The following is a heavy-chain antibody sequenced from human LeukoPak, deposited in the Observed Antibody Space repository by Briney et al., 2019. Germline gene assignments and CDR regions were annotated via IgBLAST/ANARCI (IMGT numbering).Heavy chain of an antibody. D-gene: IGHD6-13*01. Sequence: PSETLSLTCNVSGVSISSGDYYWSWIRQHPGKGLEWIGYLSYSGSTYYNPSLKSRITISADTSKNQFYLKLSSVTAADTAVYYCARGVYHWGQGTLVTVSS. CDR2: LSYSGST. J-gene: IGHJ4*02. CDR3: ARGVYH. V-gene: IGHV4-31*03. CDR1: GVSISSGDYY.